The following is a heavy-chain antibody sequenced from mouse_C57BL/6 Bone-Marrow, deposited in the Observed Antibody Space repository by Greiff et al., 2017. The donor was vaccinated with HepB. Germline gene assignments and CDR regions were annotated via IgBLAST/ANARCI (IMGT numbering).Heavy chain of an antibody. Sequence: EVQLQQSGPELVKPGASVKISCKASGYTFTDYYMNWVKQSHGKSLEWIGDINPNNGGTSYNQKFKGKATLTVDKSSSTAYMELRSLTSEDSAVYYCARGGPRVWDAYWGQGTLVTVSA. J-gene: IGHJ3*01. CDR3: ARGGPRVWDAY. D-gene: IGHD4-1*01. V-gene: IGHV1-26*01. CDR1: GYTFTDYY. CDR2: INPNNGGT.